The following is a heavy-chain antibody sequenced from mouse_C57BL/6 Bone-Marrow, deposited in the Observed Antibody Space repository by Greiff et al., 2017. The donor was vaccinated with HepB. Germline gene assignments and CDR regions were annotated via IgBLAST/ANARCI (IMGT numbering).Heavy chain of an antibody. J-gene: IGHJ1*03. Sequence: VQLQQPGAELVKPGASVKMSCKASGYTFTSYWITWVKQRPGQGLEWIGDIYPGSGSTNYNEKFKSKATLTVDTSSSTAYMQLSSLTSEDSAVYDCAREFITTVVAPCWYFDVWGTGTTVTVSS. CDR2: IYPGSGST. D-gene: IGHD1-1*01. V-gene: IGHV1-55*01. CDR1: GYTFTSYW. CDR3: AREFITTVVAPCWYFDV.